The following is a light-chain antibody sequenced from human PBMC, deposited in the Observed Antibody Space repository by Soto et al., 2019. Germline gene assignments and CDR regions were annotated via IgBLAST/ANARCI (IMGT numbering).Light chain of an antibody. CDR2: GAS. CDR1: EGVASNY. J-gene: IGKJ5*01. V-gene: IGKV3-20*01. Sequence: EIVLTQSPGTLSLSPVEIARLYFISIEGVASNYLAWYQHKPGQAPRLLIYGASSRATGIPDRFSGSGSGTDFTLTIRRLEPEDFAVYFCQRYGSSPLINCGQGTRREIK. CDR3: QRYGSSPLIN.